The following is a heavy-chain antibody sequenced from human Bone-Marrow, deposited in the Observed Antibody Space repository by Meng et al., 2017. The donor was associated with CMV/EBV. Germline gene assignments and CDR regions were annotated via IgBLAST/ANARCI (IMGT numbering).Heavy chain of an antibody. J-gene: IGHJ5*02. V-gene: IGHV1-2*02. Sequence: ASVKVSCKASGYTFTGYYMHWVRQAPGQGLEWMGWINPNSGGTNYAQKFLGRVTMTRDTSISTAYMWLSRLRSDDTAVYYCASLRITICGVVRFDPWGQGTLVTGSS. D-gene: IGHD3-3*01. CDR3: ASLRITICGVVRFDP. CDR1: GYTFTGYY. CDR2: INPNSGGT.